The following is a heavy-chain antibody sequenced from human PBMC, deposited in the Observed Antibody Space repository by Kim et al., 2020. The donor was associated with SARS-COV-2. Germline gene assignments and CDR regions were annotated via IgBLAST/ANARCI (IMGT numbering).Heavy chain of an antibody. J-gene: IGHJ4*02. D-gene: IGHD3-10*01. CDR3: ASQDHRDLLLWFGELLSNPPFGY. V-gene: IGHV3-30*04. Sequence: GGSLRLSCAASGFTFSSYAMHWVRQAPGKGLEWVAVISYDGSNKYYADSVKGRFTISRDNSKNTLYLQMNSLRAEDTAVYYCASQDHRDLLLWFGELLSNPPFGYWGQGTLVTFSS. CDR2: ISYDGSNK. CDR1: GFTFSSYA.